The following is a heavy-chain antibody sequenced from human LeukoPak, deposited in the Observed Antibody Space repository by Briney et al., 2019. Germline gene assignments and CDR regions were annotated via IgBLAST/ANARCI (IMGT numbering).Heavy chain of an antibody. J-gene: IGHJ6*03. CDR3: ARDSYTRGAAVGRLRGSMDV. V-gene: IGHV3-30*04. D-gene: IGHD1-26*01. CDR1: GFTFSSYA. CDR2: ISYDGSNR. Sequence: GGSLRLSCAASGFTFSSYAMHWVRQAPGKGLEWVAVISYDGSNRYYADSVKGRFTISRDNSKNTLYLQMNSLRAEDTAVYYCARDSYTRGAAVGRLRGSMDVWGKGTTVTVSS.